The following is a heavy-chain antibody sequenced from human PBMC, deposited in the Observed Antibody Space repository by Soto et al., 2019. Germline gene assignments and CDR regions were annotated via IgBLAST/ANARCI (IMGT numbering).Heavy chain of an antibody. J-gene: IGHJ3*02. CDR2: IYNIGST. V-gene: IGHV4-61*08. Sequence: SETLSLTCTVSGGSISSGGTGSYWSWIRQPPGKGLEWIGYIYNIGSTNYNPSLKSRVTISVDTSKNQFSLKLTSVTAADTAVYYCARHERGPFAFEIWGQGTMVTVSS. CDR3: ARHERGPFAFEI. CDR1: GGSISSGGTGSY. D-gene: IGHD1-1*01.